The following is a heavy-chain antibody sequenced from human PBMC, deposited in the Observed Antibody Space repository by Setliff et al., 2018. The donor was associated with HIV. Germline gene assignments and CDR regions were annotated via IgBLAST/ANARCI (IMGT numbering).Heavy chain of an antibody. J-gene: IGHJ4*02. CDR2: IDPEDGET. CDR3: ASFVFRDSTDEYYRPPGDHPLYYFDY. V-gene: IGHV1-69-2*01. CDR1: GYTFTDYY. Sequence: ASVKVSCKASGYTFTDYYIHWVQQAPGKGLEWMGHIDPEDGETIYADNFQGRVTMTADRSTNTAYMELGSLRSEDTAVYYCASFVFRDSTDEYYRPPGDHPLYYFDYWAQGTLVTV. D-gene: IGHD3-10*01.